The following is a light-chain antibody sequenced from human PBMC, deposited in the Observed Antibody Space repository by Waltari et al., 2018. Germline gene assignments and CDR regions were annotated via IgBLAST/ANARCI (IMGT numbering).Light chain of an antibody. Sequence: QSALAQPRSVSGSPGQSVTISCTGSSSNVGGYNSVSWYQQYPGQAPKLMLYDVNKRPSGVPHRFSGSKSGDTASLTISGLQAEDEADYYCCSYAGSYTYVFGTGTKVTV. CDR1: SSNVGGYNS. CDR2: DVN. CDR3: CSYAGSYTYV. V-gene: IGLV2-11*01. J-gene: IGLJ1*01.